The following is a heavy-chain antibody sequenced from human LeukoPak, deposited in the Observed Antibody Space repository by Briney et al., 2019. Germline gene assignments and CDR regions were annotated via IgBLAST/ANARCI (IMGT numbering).Heavy chain of an antibody. CDR2: IYYTGST. Sequence: PSETLSLTCTVSAGSIRNYYWSWIRQSPGKGLEWIGNIYYTGSTNYNASLKSRVTISVDTSKNQLSLRLSSVTAADTAVYYCARIPGDYWGQGTLVTVSS. J-gene: IGHJ4*02. CDR1: AGSIRNYY. CDR3: ARIPGDY. V-gene: IGHV4-59*12.